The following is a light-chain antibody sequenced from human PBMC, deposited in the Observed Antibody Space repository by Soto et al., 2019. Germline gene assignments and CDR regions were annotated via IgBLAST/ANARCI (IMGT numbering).Light chain of an antibody. CDR1: SSDVGGYNY. J-gene: IGLJ2*01. Sequence: QTVVTQPASVSGSPGQSITISCTGTSSDVGGYNYVSWYQQHPGKAPKLMIYDVSNRPSGVSNRFSGSKSGNTASLTISGLQAEDEADYYCSSYTSISTLGVVFGGGTKLTVL. CDR3: SSYTSISTLGVV. CDR2: DVS. V-gene: IGLV2-14*01.